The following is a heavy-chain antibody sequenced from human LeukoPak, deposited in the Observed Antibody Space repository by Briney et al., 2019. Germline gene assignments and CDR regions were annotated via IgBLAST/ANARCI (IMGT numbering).Heavy chain of an antibody. D-gene: IGHD2-15*01. V-gene: IGHV4-4*07. CDR3: ASVVGGYYYMDV. J-gene: IGHJ6*03. Sequence: RPSETLSLTCTVSGGSMNQYYWSWIRQPAGKGLEWIGRIYSTGSTYYKPSLKSRVTMSVDTSHNQFLLKLNSVTAADTAVYYCASVVGGYYYMDVWGKGTTVTISS. CDR2: IYSTGST. CDR1: GGSMNQYY.